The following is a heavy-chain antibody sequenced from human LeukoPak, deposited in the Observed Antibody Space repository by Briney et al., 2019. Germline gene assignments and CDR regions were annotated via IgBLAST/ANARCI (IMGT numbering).Heavy chain of an antibody. Sequence: ASVKVSCKASGYTFTGYYMHWVRQAPGQGLEWMGRINPNSGGTNYAQKFQGKVTMTRDTSIGTAYMELSRLRSDDTAVYYCARKGHGDYGAYYYYYYMDVWGKGTTVTVSS. CDR3: ARKGHGDYGAYYYYYYMDV. V-gene: IGHV1-2*06. J-gene: IGHJ6*03. CDR1: GYTFTGYY. CDR2: INPNSGGT. D-gene: IGHD4-17*01.